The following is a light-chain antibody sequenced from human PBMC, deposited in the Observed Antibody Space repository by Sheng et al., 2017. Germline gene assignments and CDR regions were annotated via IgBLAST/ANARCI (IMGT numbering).Light chain of an antibody. J-gene: IGKJ1*01. CDR2: DAS. V-gene: IGKV1-13*02. CDR3: LQDYTYPGT. CDR1: QGIASA. Sequence: AIQLTQSPSSLSASVGDRVTITCRASQGIASALVWYQHNPGKAPKLLIYDASSLESGVSSRFSGSGSGTDFTLTISSLQPEDFATYYCLQDYTYPGTFGQGTKVEIK.